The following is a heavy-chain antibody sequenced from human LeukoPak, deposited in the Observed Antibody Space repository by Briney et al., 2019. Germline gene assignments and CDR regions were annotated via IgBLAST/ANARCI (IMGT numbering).Heavy chain of an antibody. CDR2: INPSGGST. V-gene: IGHV1-46*01. Sequence: GASVTVSCKASGYTFTSYYMHWVRQAPGQGLEWMGIINPSGGSTSYAQKFQGRVTMTRDMSTSTVYMELSSLRSEDTAVYYCARTVSIAAASFDPWGQGTLVTVSS. J-gene: IGHJ5*02. D-gene: IGHD6-13*01. CDR3: ARTVSIAAASFDP. CDR1: GYTFTSYY.